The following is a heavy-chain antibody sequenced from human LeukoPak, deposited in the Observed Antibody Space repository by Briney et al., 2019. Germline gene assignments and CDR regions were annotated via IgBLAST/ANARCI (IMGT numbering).Heavy chain of an antibody. CDR1: GGSFSGYY. V-gene: IGHV4-34*01. CDR3: ARERMASITLTVRPTRSKRGGYMDV. J-gene: IGHJ6*03. CDR2: ISHSGST. Sequence: SETLSLTCAVYGGSFSGYYWNWIRHSPGKGLEWIGEISHSGSTNYNPSLKSRVTISVDTSKNQFSLKLNSLTAADTAVYYCARERMASITLTVRPTRSKRGGYMDVWGNGTTVTVSS. D-gene: IGHD5-24*01.